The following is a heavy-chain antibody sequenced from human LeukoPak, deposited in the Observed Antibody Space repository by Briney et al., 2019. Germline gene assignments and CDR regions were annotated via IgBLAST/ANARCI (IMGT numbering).Heavy chain of an antibody. Sequence: ASVKVSCKASGYTFTSYAMHWVRQAPGQRLEWMGWINAGNGNTKYSQKFQGRVTITRDTSASTAYMELSSLRSEDTAVYYCAREEYSGSYYRFSDYWGQGTLVTVSS. J-gene: IGHJ4*02. CDR2: INAGNGNT. D-gene: IGHD1-26*01. CDR3: AREEYSGSYYRFSDY. CDR1: GYTFTSYA. V-gene: IGHV1-3*01.